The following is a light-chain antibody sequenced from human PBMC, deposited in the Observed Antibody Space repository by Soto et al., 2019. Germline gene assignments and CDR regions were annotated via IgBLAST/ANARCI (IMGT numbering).Light chain of an antibody. Sequence: QSVLTQPPSVSAAPGQKVTISCSGSGSNIGNYHVSWYQQVPGTAPKLLIYDNNKRPSGIPDRFSGSKSGTSATLGIIGLQTGDEADYYCGTWDSSLSAVVFGGGTKVTVL. CDR1: GSNIGNYH. J-gene: IGLJ2*01. V-gene: IGLV1-51*01. CDR2: DNN. CDR3: GTWDSSLSAVV.